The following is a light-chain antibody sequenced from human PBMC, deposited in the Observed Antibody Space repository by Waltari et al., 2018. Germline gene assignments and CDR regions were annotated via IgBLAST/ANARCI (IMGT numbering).Light chain of an antibody. J-gene: IGKJ4*01. Sequence: EIVMTPSPATLSVSPGESATLSCRASQSVSSIAWYQQRPGQAPRLLMYDVSTRATGIPARFSGSGSETEFTLTIGSIQSEDFAVYHCQQHSRWPPTFGGGTTVEIK. V-gene: IGKV3-15*01. CDR2: DVS. CDR3: QQHSRWPPT. CDR1: QSVSSI.